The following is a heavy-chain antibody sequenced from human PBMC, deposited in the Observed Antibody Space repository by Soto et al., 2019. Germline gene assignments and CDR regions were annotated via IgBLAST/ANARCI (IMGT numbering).Heavy chain of an antibody. CDR2: ISYDGSNK. D-gene: IGHD3-22*01. CDR3: ARASPEYYYDSSGYYSYFDY. CDR1: GFTFSSYA. V-gene: IGHV3-30-3*01. J-gene: IGHJ4*02. Sequence: GGSLRLSCAASGFTFSSYAMHWVRQAPGKGLEWVAVISYDGSNKYYADSVKGRFTISRDNSKNTLYLQMNSLRAEDTAVYYCARASPEYYYDSSGYYSYFDYWGQGTLVTVSS.